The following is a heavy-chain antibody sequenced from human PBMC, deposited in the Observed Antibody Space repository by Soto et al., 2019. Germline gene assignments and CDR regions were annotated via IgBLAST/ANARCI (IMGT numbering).Heavy chain of an antibody. CDR3: ARSEYSSSSVPFDY. J-gene: IGHJ4*02. CDR2: ISAYNGNT. CDR1: GYTFTSYG. V-gene: IGHV1-18*04. Sequence: ASVKVSCKASGYTFTSYGISWVRQAPGQGLEWMGWISAYNGNTNYAQKLQGRVTMTTDTSTSTAYMELRSLRSDDTAVYYCARSEYSSSSVPFDYWAREPWSPSPQ. D-gene: IGHD6-6*01.